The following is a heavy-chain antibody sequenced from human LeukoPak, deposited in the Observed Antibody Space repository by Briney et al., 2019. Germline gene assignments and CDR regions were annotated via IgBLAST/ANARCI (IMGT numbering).Heavy chain of an antibody. CDR2: ISSSSSYI. V-gene: IGHV3-21*01. Sequence: PGGSLRLSCAAPGFTFSSYSMTWVRQAPGKGLEWVSSISSSSSYIYYADSVKGRFTISRDNAKNSLYLQMNSLRAEDTAVYYCARSRDGGNVDYWGQGTLVTVSS. CDR1: GFTFSSYS. J-gene: IGHJ4*02. D-gene: IGHD5-24*01. CDR3: ARSRDGGNVDY.